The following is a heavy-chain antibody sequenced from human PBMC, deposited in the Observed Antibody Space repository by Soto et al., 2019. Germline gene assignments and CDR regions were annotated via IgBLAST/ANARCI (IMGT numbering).Heavy chain of an antibody. D-gene: IGHD3-3*01. V-gene: IGHV4-4*02. J-gene: IGHJ4*02. CDR2: IYHGGNT. CDR3: VTSLNYDFWRDGGRHYSVDY. CDR1: GGSISSSYW. Sequence: QVQLQESGPGLVKPSGTLSLTCAVSGGSISSSYWWNWVRQTPGKGLEWIGKIYHGGNTNYNPSLKNRVTMSVDKSKTQFAPKLTSVTAADTAVYSWVTSLNYDFWRDGGRHYSVDYWGQGTLVTVSS.